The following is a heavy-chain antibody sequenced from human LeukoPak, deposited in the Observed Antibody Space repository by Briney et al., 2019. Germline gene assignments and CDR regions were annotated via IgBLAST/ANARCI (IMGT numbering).Heavy chain of an antibody. Sequence: SHSLSLTLRIDDSGECITGDHWTHTRPSPAKGRERMGEINHSGSTNYNPSLKSRVTISVDTSKNQFSLKLSSVTAADTAVYYCARLRGRLAARPWAYSSWGQGTLVTVSS. V-gene: IGHV4-34*01. CDR2: INHSGST. D-gene: IGHD6-6*01. CDR3: ARLRGRLAARPWAYSS. J-gene: IGHJ5*02. CDR1: GECITGDH.